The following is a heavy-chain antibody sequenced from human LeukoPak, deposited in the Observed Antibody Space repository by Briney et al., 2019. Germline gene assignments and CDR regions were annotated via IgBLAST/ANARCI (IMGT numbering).Heavy chain of an antibody. D-gene: IGHD3-22*01. J-gene: IGHJ4*02. CDR2: IKQDGSEK. CDR3: AREDSSGYYYVFDY. Sequence: QPGGSLRLSCAASGFTFSSYWMSWVRQAPGKGLEWVANIKQDGSEKYYVDSVKGRFTISRDNAKNSLCLQMNSLRAEDTAVYYCAREDSSGYYYVFDYWGQGTLVTVSS. CDR1: GFTFSSYW. V-gene: IGHV3-7*01.